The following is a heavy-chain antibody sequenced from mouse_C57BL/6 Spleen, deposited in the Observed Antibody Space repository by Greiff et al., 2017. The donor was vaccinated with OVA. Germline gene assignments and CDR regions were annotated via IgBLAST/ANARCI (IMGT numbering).Heavy chain of an antibody. CDR1: GYTFTSYG. D-gene: IGHD2-4*01. V-gene: IGHV1-81*01. J-gene: IGHJ2*01. CDR3: ARCYDYDCDY. Sequence: VKLVESGAELARPGASVKLSCKASGYTFTSYGISWVKQRTGQGLEWIGEIYPRSGNTYYNEKFKGKATLTADKSSSTAYMELRSLTSEDSAVYFCARCYDYDCDYGGQGTTLTVSS. CDR2: IYPRSGNT.